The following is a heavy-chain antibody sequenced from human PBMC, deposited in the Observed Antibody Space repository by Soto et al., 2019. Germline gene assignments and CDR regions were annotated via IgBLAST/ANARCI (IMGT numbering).Heavy chain of an antibody. CDR2: IYYSGST. CDR3: ARDKITGLFDY. D-gene: IGHD2-8*02. Sequence: SLTCTVSGASVSDDYWSWIRQPPGKGLEWIGYIYYSGSTNYNPSLKSRVTISVDTSKNQFSLKLSSVTAADTAVYYCARDKITGLFDYWGQGTLVTVS. V-gene: IGHV4-59*02. CDR1: GASVSDDY. J-gene: IGHJ4*02.